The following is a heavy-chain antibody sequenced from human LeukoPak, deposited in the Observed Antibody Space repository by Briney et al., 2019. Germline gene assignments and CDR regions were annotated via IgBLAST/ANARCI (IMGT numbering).Heavy chain of an antibody. Sequence: GGSLRLSCAASGFTVSSNYMSWVRQAPGKGLDWVSVIYSGGNTYYADSVKGRFTISRDNSKNTLYLQMNSLRAEDTAVYYCARDRVGATTNFDYWGQGTLVTVSS. CDR2: IYSGGNT. V-gene: IGHV3-53*01. D-gene: IGHD1-26*01. CDR1: GFTVSSNY. CDR3: ARDRVGATTNFDY. J-gene: IGHJ4*02.